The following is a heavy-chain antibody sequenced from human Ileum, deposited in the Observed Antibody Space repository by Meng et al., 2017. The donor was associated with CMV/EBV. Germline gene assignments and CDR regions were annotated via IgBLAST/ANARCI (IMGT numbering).Heavy chain of an antibody. Sequence: QAPLQGAGPGLVKPSQTLSLTCTVSGCSITSGNYYWSWIRQPPGRGLEWIGYIYYSGSPYYKPSLKSRVTISLDTSKNQFSLNLRSVTATDSAVYYCVRQVVAASFDYWGQGALVTVSS. CDR1: GCSITSGNYY. CDR2: IYYSGSP. CDR3: VRQVVAASFDY. J-gene: IGHJ4*02. D-gene: IGHD2-15*01. V-gene: IGHV4-30-4*08.